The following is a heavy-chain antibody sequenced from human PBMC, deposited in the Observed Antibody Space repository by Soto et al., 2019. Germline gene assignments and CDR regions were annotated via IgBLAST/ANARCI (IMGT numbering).Heavy chain of an antibody. Sequence: GGSLRLSCAASGFTFSSYAMSWVRQAPGKGLEWVSAISGSGGSTYYADSVKGRFTISRDNSKNTLYLQMNSLRAEDTAVYYCAKDQQSEYYYDSSGYLFEDQNWGQGTLVTVSS. D-gene: IGHD3-22*01. CDR1: GFTFSSYA. J-gene: IGHJ4*02. CDR3: AKDQQSEYYYDSSGYLFEDQN. CDR2: ISGSGGST. V-gene: IGHV3-23*01.